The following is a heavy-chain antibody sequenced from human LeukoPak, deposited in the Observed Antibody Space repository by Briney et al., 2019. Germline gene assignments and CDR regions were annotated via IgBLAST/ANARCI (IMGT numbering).Heavy chain of an antibody. CDR1: GYTFTSYD. V-gene: IGHV1-8*01. CDR2: MNPNSGNT. CDR3: ARDPDGRSAFDI. J-gene: IGHJ3*02. D-gene: IGHD5-24*01. Sequence: ASVKVSCKASGYTFTSYDINWVRQATGQGLEWMGWMNPNSGNTGYAQKLQGRVTMTRNTSISTAYMELSSLRSEDTAVYYCARDPDGRSAFDIWGQGTMVTVSS.